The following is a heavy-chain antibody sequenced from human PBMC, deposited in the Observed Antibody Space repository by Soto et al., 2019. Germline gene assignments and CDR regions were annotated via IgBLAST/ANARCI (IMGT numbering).Heavy chain of an antibody. V-gene: IGHV3-23*01. CDR1: GFTFSSYA. CDR2: ISGSGGST. CDR3: AKDFLCGSSRSNACDI. Sequence: GGSLRLSCAASGFTFSSYAMSCVRQAPRQGLEWVSAISGSGGSTYYAGSVKGRFTISRDNSKNTRYLQMNSLRAEDTAVYYCAKDFLCGSSRSNACDIWGQGTMVTVSS. D-gene: IGHD3-16*02. J-gene: IGHJ3*02.